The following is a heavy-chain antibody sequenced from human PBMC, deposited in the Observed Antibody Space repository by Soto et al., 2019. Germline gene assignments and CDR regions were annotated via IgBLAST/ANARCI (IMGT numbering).Heavy chain of an antibody. CDR3: AKGGLFYSDTYYYFDY. D-gene: IGHD3-22*01. J-gene: IGHJ4*02. Sequence: LRLSCAASGFTFSSYALSWVRQAPGKGLEWVSVISGGGGTTYYADSVKGRFTISRDNSKNTLYLQMNSLRAEDAAVYYCAKGGLFYSDTYYYFDYWGQGTLVTVSS. CDR1: GFTFSSYA. V-gene: IGHV3-23*01. CDR2: ISGGGGTT.